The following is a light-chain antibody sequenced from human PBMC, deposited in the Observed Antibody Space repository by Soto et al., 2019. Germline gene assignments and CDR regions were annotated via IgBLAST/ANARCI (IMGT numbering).Light chain of an antibody. CDR1: QSISSNY. V-gene: IGKV3-20*01. CDR2: GAS. Sequence: EIVLTQSPGTLSLSPGERATLSCRASQSISSNYLAWYQQRPGQAPRLLIYGASNRATDIPDRFSGSGSGTDFTLTISRLEPEDFAVYCCQQYGTSPLTFGGGTKVEIK. CDR3: QQYGTSPLT. J-gene: IGKJ4*01.